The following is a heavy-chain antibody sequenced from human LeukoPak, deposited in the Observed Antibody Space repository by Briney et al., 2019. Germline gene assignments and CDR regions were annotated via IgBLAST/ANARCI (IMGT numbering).Heavy chain of an antibody. J-gene: IGHJ6*02. CDR1: GYTFTSYG. CDR3: ATGYYSSSSRYYYYGMDV. V-gene: IGHV1-18*01. Sequence: GASVKVSCKASGYTFTSYGISWVRQAPGPGLEWMGWFSAYNGNTNYAQKLQGRVTMTTDTSTSTAYMELRSLRSDDTAVYYCATGYYSSSSRYYYYGMDVWGQGTTVTVSS. CDR2: FSAYNGNT. D-gene: IGHD6-6*01.